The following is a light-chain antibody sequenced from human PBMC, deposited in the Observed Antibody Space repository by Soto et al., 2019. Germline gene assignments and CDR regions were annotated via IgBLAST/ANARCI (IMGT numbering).Light chain of an antibody. CDR2: AAS. CDR1: QRISTY. Sequence: DIQMTQSPSSLSASVGDRVTITCRASQRISTYLNWYQQTPGKAPKLLIYAASSLQSGVPSRFSGSGSGTDFTLTISSLQPEDFATYYCQQSYSSPPWTFGQGTKVEIK. J-gene: IGKJ1*01. V-gene: IGKV1-39*01. CDR3: QQSYSSPPWT.